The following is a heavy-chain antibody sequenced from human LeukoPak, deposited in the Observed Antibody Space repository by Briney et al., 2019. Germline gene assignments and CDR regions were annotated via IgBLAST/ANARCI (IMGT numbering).Heavy chain of an antibody. CDR3: ARERQDTIVHSGAFDI. J-gene: IGHJ3*02. CDR1: GFTFSDYF. V-gene: IGHV3-30-3*01. D-gene: IGHD3-10*01. CDR2: IASDGSHT. Sequence: GRSLRLSCAASGFTFSDYFMHWVRQAPGKGQEWVAVIASDGSHTFYVESVKGRFTISRDNSKNTLYLQMNSLRAEDTAVYFCARERQDTIVHSGAFDIWGQGTMVTVSS.